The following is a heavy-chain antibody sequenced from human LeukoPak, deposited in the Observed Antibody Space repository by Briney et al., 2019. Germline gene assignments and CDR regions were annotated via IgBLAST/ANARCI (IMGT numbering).Heavy chain of an antibody. V-gene: IGHV4-39*07. J-gene: IGHJ5*02. CDR1: GGSISSSSYY. Sequence: ASETLSLTCTVSGGSISSSSYYWGWIRQPPGKGLEWIGSIYYSGSTYYNPSLKSRVTISVDTSKNQFSLKLSSVTAADTAVYYCARVVIHCSSTSCQNWFDPWGQGTLVIVSS. CDR2: IYYSGST. CDR3: ARVVIHCSSTSCQNWFDP. D-gene: IGHD2-2*01.